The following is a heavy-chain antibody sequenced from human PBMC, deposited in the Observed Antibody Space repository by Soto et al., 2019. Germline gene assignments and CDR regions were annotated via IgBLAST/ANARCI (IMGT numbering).Heavy chain of an antibody. CDR1: RGSISSYY. Sequence: QVQLQESGPGLVKPSETLSLTCTVSRGSISSYYWSWIRQPPGKGLEWIGYIYYSGTTDYNPSLKSRVTISVDTSKNHFSLKLSSVTAADTAVYYCARHGDGYNYGTFTGFDYWGQGTLVTVSS. CDR2: IYYSGTT. J-gene: IGHJ4*02. D-gene: IGHD5-12*01. CDR3: ARHGDGYNYGTFTGFDY. V-gene: IGHV4-59*08.